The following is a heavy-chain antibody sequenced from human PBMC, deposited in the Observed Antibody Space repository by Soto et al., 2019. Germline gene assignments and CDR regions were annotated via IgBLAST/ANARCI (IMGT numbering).Heavy chain of an antibody. V-gene: IGHV4-31*03. Sequence: SETLSLTCTVSGGSIRSGSHYWSWIRQHPGKGLEWIGYIYYSGSTYYNPSLKSRITISISTSKNQFSLKLTSVTAADTAVYYCAREGGDGIDYWGQGALVTVYS. D-gene: IGHD3-16*01. J-gene: IGHJ4*02. CDR1: GGSIRSGSHY. CDR3: AREGGDGIDY. CDR2: IYYSGST.